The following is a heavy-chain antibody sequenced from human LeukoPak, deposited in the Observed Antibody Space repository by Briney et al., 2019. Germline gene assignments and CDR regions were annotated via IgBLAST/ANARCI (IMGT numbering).Heavy chain of an antibody. D-gene: IGHD2-15*01. CDR1: GGSFSGYY. J-gene: IGHJ4*02. V-gene: IGHV4-34*01. CDR3: ARGPGCSGGSCRPFDY. CDR2: INHRGST. Sequence: PSETLSLTCAVCGGSFSGYYWSWIRQPPGKGLEWIGEINHRGSTNYNPSLKSRVAISVDTSKNQFSLKLSSVTAADTAVYYCARGPGCSGGSCRPFDYWGQGTLVTVSS.